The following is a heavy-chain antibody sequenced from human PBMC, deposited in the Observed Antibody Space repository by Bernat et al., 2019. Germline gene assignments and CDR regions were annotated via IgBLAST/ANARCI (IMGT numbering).Heavy chain of an antibody. CDR2: INHSGRT. CDR1: GGSFSGYY. V-gene: IGHV4-34*01. Sequence: QVQLQQWDAGLLKPSETLSLTCAVYGGSFSGYYWSWIRQPPGKGPEWIGEINHSGRTNYNPSLKSRVTISVDTSKNQFTLKLGSVTAADAAMYYCAGGRSNYWFDPWGQGTLVTVSS. J-gene: IGHJ5*02. D-gene: IGHD4-11*01. CDR3: AGGRSNYWFDP.